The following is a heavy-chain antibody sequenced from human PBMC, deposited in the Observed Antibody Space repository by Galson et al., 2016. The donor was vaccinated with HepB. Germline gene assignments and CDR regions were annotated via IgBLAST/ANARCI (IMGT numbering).Heavy chain of an antibody. CDR3: AKDYGDCSGGRCYSPTLFDY. Sequence: SLRLSCAASEFTFSSYAMSWVRQAPGKGLEWVSGITESGGTTYYADSVKGRFTNSRDNSKNTLYLQMNGLRAEDTAVYYCAKDYGDCSGGRCYSPTLFDYWGQGTLVTVSS. D-gene: IGHD2-15*01. CDR2: ITESGGTT. V-gene: IGHV3-23*01. J-gene: IGHJ4*02. CDR1: EFTFSSYA.